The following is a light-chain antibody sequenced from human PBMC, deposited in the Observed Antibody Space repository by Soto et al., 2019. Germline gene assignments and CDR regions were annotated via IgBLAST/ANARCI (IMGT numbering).Light chain of an antibody. CDR1: QSVSSSF. J-gene: IGKJ2*01. CDR2: GAS. Sequence: EIVWTQSPGTLSLSPGERATLSCRASQSVSSSFFAWYQQKPGQAPRLLIYGASNRATGIPARFSGSGSGTDVTLSISRLEPEDFAVYYCQHYGNSPPYTFGQGTKLEIK. V-gene: IGKV3-20*01. CDR3: QHYGNSPPYT.